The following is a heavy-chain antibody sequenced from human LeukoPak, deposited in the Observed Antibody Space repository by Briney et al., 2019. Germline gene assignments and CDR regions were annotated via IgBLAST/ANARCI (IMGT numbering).Heavy chain of an antibody. J-gene: IGHJ6*02. CDR2: IWYDGSSK. Sequence: GGSLRLSCAASGFTFSSYGMHWVRQAPGKGLEWVAVIWYDGSSKYYADSVKGRFTISRDNSKNTLYLQMNSLRAEDTAVYYCARAIHSGYDFVGYYGMDVWGQGTAVTVSS. D-gene: IGHD5-12*01. V-gene: IGHV3-33*01. CDR1: GFTFSSYG. CDR3: ARAIHSGYDFVGYYGMDV.